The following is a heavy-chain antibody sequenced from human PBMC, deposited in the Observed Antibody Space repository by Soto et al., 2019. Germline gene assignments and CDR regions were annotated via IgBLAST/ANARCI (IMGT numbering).Heavy chain of an antibody. J-gene: IGHJ1*01. Sequence: EVQLLESGGGLVQPGGSLRLSWAASGFTFSSSAMSWVRQAPGKGLDWVSAISGNGDTTYYADSVKGRFTISRDISTNTLYLQMDILRAEDTAVYYCAKIRGYDLGTTAFQHWGQGTLVTVSS. CDR2: ISGNGDTT. V-gene: IGHV3-23*01. D-gene: IGHD5-12*01. CDR3: AKIRGYDLGTTAFQH. CDR1: GFTFSSSA.